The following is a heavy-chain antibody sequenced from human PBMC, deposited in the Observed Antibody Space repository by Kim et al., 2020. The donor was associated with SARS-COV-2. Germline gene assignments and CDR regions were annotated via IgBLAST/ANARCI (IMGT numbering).Heavy chain of an antibody. CDR1: GFTFSSYG. Sequence: LSLTCAASGFTFSSYGMHWVRQAPGKGLEWVAVISYDGSNKYYADSVKGRFTISRDNSKNTLYLQMNSLRAEDTAVYYCARDRGEAIGITMIVVVRYYFDYWGQGTLVTVSS. J-gene: IGHJ4*02. CDR3: ARDRGEAIGITMIVVVRYYFDY. CDR2: ISYDGSNK. V-gene: IGHV3-33*05. D-gene: IGHD3-22*01.